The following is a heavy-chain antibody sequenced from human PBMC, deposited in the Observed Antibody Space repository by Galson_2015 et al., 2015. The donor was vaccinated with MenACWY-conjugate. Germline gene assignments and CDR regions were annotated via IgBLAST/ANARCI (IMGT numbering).Heavy chain of an antibody. CDR2: IVPIFGTA. J-gene: IGHJ4*02. CDR3: ARAEGSEDDFWSGYTFDY. CDR1: GGTFSSYA. V-gene: IGHV1-69*13. D-gene: IGHD3-3*01. Sequence: SVKVSCKASGGTFSSYAISWVRQAPGQGLEWMGGIVPIFGTANYAQKFQGRVTITADESTSTAYMELSSLRSEDTAVYYCARAEGSEDDFWSGYTFDYWGQGTLVTVSS.